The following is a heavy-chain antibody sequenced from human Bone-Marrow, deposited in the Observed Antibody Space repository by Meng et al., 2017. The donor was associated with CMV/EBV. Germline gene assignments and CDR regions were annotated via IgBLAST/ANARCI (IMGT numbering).Heavy chain of an antibody. CDR1: GYTFTGYY. CDR3: ARAYCSSSTWCLPWDY. J-gene: IGHJ4*02. CDR2: INPNSGGT. Sequence: SVKVSCKASGYTFTGYYMHWVRQAPGQGLEWMGGINPNSGGTKYAQKFQGRATMTRDTSIITAYLELSRLRYDDTAMYYCARAYCSSSTWCLPWDYWGQGTLVTVSS. D-gene: IGHD2-2*01. V-gene: IGHV1-2*02.